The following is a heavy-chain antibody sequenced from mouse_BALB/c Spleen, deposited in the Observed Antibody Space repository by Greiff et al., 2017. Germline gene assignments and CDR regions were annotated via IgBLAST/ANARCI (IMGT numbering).Heavy chain of an antibody. D-gene: IGHD2-3*01. CDR1: GFTFSSYG. CDR3: DRHVMVNAMDY. Sequence: EVQRVESGGDLVKPGGSLKLSCAASGFTFSSYGMSWVRQTPDKRLEWVATISSGGSYTYYPDSVKGRFTISRDNAKNTLYLQMSSLKSEDTAMYYCDRHVMVNAMDYWGQGTSVTVSS. V-gene: IGHV5-6*01. J-gene: IGHJ4*01. CDR2: ISSGGSYT.